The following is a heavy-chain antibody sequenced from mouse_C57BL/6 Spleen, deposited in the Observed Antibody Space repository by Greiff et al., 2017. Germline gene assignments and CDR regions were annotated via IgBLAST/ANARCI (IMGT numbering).Heavy chain of an antibody. CDR2: IYPGDGDT. J-gene: IGHJ2*01. CDR1: GYAFSSSW. D-gene: IGHD3-3*01. V-gene: IGHV1-82*01. CDR3: AREEGPYYFDY. Sequence: QVQLQQSGPELVKPGASVKISCKASGYAFSSSWMNWVKQRPGKGLEWIGRIYPGDGDTNYNGKFKGKATLTADKSSSTAYMQLSSLTSEDSAVYFCAREEGPYYFDYWGQSTTLTVSS.